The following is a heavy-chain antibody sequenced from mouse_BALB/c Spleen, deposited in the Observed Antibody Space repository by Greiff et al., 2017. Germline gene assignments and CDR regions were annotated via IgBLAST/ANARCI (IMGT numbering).Heavy chain of an antibody. CDR3: ARDKGYGGAMDY. V-gene: IGHV2-9*02. Sequence: VKLMESGPGLVAPSQSLSITCTVSGFSLTSYGVHWVRQPPGKGLEWLGVIWAGGSTNYNSALMSRLSISKDNSKSQVFLKMNSLQTDDTAMYYCARDKGYGGAMDYWGQGTSVTVSS. J-gene: IGHJ4*01. CDR1: GFSLTSYG. D-gene: IGHD2-10*02. CDR2: IWAGGST.